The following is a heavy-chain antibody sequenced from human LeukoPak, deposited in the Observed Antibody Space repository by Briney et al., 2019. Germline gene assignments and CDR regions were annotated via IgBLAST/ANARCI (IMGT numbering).Heavy chain of an antibody. V-gene: IGHV1-2*02. CDR1: GYTFTGYY. Sequence: GASVKVSCKASGYTFTGYYMHWVRQAPGQGLEWMGWINPNSGGTNYAQKFQGRVTMTRDTSISTAYMELSRLTSDDTAVYYCTREYYDILTGYFFDYWGQGTLVTVSS. D-gene: IGHD3-9*01. CDR3: TREYYDILTGYFFDY. J-gene: IGHJ4*02. CDR2: INPNSGGT.